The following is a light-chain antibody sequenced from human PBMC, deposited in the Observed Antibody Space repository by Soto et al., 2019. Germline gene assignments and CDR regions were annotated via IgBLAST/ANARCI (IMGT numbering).Light chain of an antibody. Sequence: DIQMTQSPSTLSASVGDRVTITCRASQSITKWLAWYQQKPGKAPKLLIYDASTLQSGVPPRFSGSGSGPEFTLTINSLQPDDFATYYCQQYDFYYTFGQGTKLEIK. V-gene: IGKV1-5*01. CDR2: DAS. CDR1: QSITKW. CDR3: QQYDFYYT. J-gene: IGKJ2*01.